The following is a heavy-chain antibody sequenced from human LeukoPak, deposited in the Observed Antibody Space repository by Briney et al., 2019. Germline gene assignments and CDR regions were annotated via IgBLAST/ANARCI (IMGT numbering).Heavy chain of an antibody. CDR1: GGSISSGGYY. CDR2: IYYSGST. J-gene: IGHJ3*02. Sequence: SETLSLTCTVSGGSISSGGYYWSWIRQHPGKGLEWIGYIYYSGSTYYNTSLKSRVTISVDTSKNQFSLKLSSVTAADTAVYYCARSGPPAGRPDAFDIWGQGTMATVSS. D-gene: IGHD2-2*01. V-gene: IGHV4-31*03. CDR3: ARSGPPAGRPDAFDI.